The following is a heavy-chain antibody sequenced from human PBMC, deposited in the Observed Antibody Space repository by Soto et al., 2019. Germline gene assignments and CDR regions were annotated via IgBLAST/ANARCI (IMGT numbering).Heavy chain of an antibody. J-gene: IGHJ1*01. CDR2: INHSGST. Sequence: PSETLALTCAVYSGSFKGYYWSWIRKPPGKGLEWIGEINHSGSTNYNPSLKSRVTISVDTSKNQFSLKLSSVTAADTAVYYCARGQQQLAYFQHWGQGTLVTVSS. CDR1: SGSFKGYY. CDR3: ARGQQQLAYFQH. D-gene: IGHD6-13*01. V-gene: IGHV4-34*01.